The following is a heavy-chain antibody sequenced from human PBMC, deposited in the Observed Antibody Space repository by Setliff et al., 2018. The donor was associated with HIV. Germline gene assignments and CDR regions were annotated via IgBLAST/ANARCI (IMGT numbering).Heavy chain of an antibody. V-gene: IGHV1-2*02. J-gene: IGHJ4*02. CDR1: GYTFSDYF. CDR2: IHPNRGGT. Sequence: ASVKVSCKASGYTFSDYFIHWVRQAPGQGLEWMGWIHPNRGGTNYAQKFQGRVTMTRDTSITTAYMELSRLSSDDTAVYYCAREGSPIYYFDYWGQGTLVTVSS. D-gene: IGHD3-10*01. CDR3: AREGSPIYYFDY.